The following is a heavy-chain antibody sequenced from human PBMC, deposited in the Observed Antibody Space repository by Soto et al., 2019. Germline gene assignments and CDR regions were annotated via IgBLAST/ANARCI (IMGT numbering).Heavy chain of an antibody. D-gene: IGHD2-2*02. V-gene: IGHV1-18*04. Sequence: ASVKVSCKASGYTFANYGISWVRQAPGQGLEGMGWISGNNGATNFAPKVQDRITMTLDTSTGVASLTLRSLRSDDTAIYDCVRDLKYLRVTDNWFDSWGQGTLVTVSS. J-gene: IGHJ5*01. CDR3: VRDLKYLRVTDNWFDS. CDR2: ISGNNGAT. CDR1: GYTFANYG.